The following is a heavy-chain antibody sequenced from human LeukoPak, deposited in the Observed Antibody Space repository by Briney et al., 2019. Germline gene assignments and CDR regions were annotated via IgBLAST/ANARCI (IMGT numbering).Heavy chain of an antibody. CDR2: INPNSGGT. Sequence: ASVKVSCKASGYTFTGYPMHWVRQAPGQGLEWMGWINPNSGGTNYAQKFQGRVTMTRDTSISTVYMELSSLRSDDTAVYYCARDSGSYFWSFWGQGTLVTVSS. D-gene: IGHD1-26*01. V-gene: IGHV1-2*02. CDR3: ARDSGSYFWSF. CDR1: GYTFTGYP. J-gene: IGHJ4*02.